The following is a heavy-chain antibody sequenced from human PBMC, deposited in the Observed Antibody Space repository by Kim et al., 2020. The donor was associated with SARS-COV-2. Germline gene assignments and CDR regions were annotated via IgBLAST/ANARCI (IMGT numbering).Heavy chain of an antibody. V-gene: IGHV3-9*01. CDR3: AKDLTHSSGWYPAYYYYYGMDV. CDR1: GFTFDDYP. J-gene: IGHJ6*02. CDR2: INWNSGSI. Sequence: GGSLRLSCAASGFTFDDYPMHWVRQAPGKGLEWVSGINWNSGSIGYADSVKGRFTISRDNAKNSLYLQMNSLRAEDTALYYCAKDLTHSSGWYPAYYYYYGMDVWGQGTTVTVSS. D-gene: IGHD6-19*01.